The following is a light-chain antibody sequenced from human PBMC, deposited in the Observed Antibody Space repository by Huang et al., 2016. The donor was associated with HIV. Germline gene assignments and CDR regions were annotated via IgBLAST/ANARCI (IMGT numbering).Light chain of an antibody. CDR1: QSISSY. CDR3: QQSYSTPP. J-gene: IGKJ4*01. V-gene: IGKV1-39*01. CDR2: AAS. Sequence: DIQMTQSPSSLSASVGDRVTITFRASQSISSYLNWYQQKPGKAPKLLIYAASSLQSGVPSRFSGSGSGTDFTLTISSLQPEDFANYYCQQSYSTPPFGGGTKVEIK.